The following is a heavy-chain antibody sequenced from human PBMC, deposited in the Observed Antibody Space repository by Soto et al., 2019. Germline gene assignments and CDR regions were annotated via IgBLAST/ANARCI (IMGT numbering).Heavy chain of an antibody. CDR2: IYPGDSDT. Sequence: PGESLKISCKGSGYSFTSYWIGWVRQMPGKGLECMGNIYPGDSDTRYSPSFQGQVTISADKSISTAYLQWSSLKASDTAMYYCAGGGVRGVITRTRDYYGMDVWGQGTTVPVSS. CDR3: AGGGVRGVITRTRDYYGMDV. J-gene: IGHJ6*02. CDR1: GYSFTSYW. D-gene: IGHD3-10*01. V-gene: IGHV5-51*01.